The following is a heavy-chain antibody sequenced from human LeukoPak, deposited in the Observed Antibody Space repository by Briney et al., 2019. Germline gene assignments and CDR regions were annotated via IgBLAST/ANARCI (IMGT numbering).Heavy chain of an antibody. CDR3: ARVHCTNGVCYLFDY. V-gene: IGHV1-2*06. CDR2: INPNSGGT. Sequence: ASVKVSCKASGYTFTGYYMHWVRQAPAQGLEWMGRINPNSGGTNYAQRFQGRVTMTRDTSISTAYMELSRLRSDDTAVYYCARVHCTNGVCYLFDYWGQGTLVTVSS. D-gene: IGHD2-8*01. J-gene: IGHJ4*02. CDR1: GYTFTGYY.